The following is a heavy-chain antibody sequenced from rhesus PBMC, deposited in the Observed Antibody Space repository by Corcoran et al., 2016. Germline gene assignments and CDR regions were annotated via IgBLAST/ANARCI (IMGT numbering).Heavy chain of an antibody. J-gene: IGHJ4*01. CDR2: SYVGDSCT. CDR1: GGSISSSY. Sequence: QLQLQESGSGLVKPSETLSVTCAVSGGSISSSYWSWIRQAPGKGLEWIGYSYVGDSCTTYNPSLKSRVTLSVDPSKNRLSLKLSAVTAADTAVYSWASRTRGDFDYWGQGVLVTVSS. D-gene: IGHD3-9*01. CDR3: ASRTRGDFDY. V-gene: IGHV4-169*02.